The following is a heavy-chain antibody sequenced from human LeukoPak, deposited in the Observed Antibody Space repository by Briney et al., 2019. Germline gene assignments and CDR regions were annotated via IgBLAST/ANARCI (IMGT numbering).Heavy chain of an antibody. J-gene: IGHJ5*02. V-gene: IGHV4-59*13. Sequence: SETLSLTCTVSGGSISSYYWSWIRQPPGKGLEWIGYIYYSGSTNYNPSLKSRVTISVDTSKNQFSPKLSSVTAADTAVYYCARVMSLNVGSLWFDPWGQGTLVTVSS. CDR3: ARVMSLNVGSLWFDP. D-gene: IGHD1-1*01. CDR2: IYYSGST. CDR1: GGSISSYY.